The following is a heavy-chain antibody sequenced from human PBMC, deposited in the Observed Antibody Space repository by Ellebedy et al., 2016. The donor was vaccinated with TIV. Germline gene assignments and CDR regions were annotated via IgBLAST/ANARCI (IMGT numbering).Heavy chain of an antibody. D-gene: IGHD3-22*01. V-gene: IGHV3-74*01. CDR1: GFTFSSYW. CDR3: ARDRHRIVVETNLDY. Sequence: PGGSLRLSCAASGFTFSSYWMHWVRQAPGKGLVWVSRINSDGSSTSYADSVKGRFTISRDNAKNTLYLQMNSLRAEDTAVYYCARDRHRIVVETNLDYWGQGTLVTVSS. CDR2: INSDGSST. J-gene: IGHJ4*02.